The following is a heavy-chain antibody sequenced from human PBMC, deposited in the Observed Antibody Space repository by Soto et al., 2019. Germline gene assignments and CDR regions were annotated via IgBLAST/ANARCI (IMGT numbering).Heavy chain of an antibody. Sequence: WQTVSLTCTVSGGSISSYYWSWIRQPAGKGLEWIGRIYTSGSTNYNPSLKSRVTMSVDTSKNQFSLKLSSVTAADTAVYYCARDWKRIAARDYWGQGTLVTSPQ. CDR1: GGSISSYY. CDR2: IYTSGST. D-gene: IGHD6-6*01. J-gene: IGHJ4*02. CDR3: ARDWKRIAARDY. V-gene: IGHV4-4*07.